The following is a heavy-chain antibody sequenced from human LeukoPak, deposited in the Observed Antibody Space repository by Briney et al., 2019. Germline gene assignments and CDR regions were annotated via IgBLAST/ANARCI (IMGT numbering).Heavy chain of an antibody. Sequence: PAGSLRLSCAASGFIFSDYYMSWIRQAPGKGLEWVSYISSGGSFIYYADSVKGRFTISRDNAKNSLYLQMKSLRAEDTAVYYCARQRSYYDSSGYYYAFDIWGQGTMVTVSS. D-gene: IGHD3-22*01. CDR1: GFIFSDYY. J-gene: IGHJ3*02. V-gene: IGHV3-11*01. CDR3: ARQRSYYDSSGYYYAFDI. CDR2: ISSGGSFI.